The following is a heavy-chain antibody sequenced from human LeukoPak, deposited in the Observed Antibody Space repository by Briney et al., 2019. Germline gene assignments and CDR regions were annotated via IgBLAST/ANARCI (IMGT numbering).Heavy chain of an antibody. Sequence: GGSLRLSCAASGFTFSSYSMNWVRLAPGKGLEWVSSISSSSSYIYYADSVKGRFTISRDNAKNSLYLQMNSLRAEDTAVYYCARDPYYYDSSGYDYWGQGTLVTVSS. D-gene: IGHD3-22*01. CDR1: GFTFSSYS. V-gene: IGHV3-21*01. J-gene: IGHJ4*02. CDR2: ISSSSSYI. CDR3: ARDPYYYDSSGYDY.